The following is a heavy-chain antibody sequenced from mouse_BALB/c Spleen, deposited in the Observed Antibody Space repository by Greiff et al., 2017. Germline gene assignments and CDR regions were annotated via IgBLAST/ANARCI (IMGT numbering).Heavy chain of an antibody. Sequence: VQLVESGAELVRPGTSVKISCKASGYTFTNYWLGWVKQRPGHGLEWIGDLYPGGGYTNYNEKFKGKATLTADTSSSTAYMQLSSLTSEDSAVYFCASTIYYYGSSPFYYFDYWGQGTTLTVSS. CDR3: ASTIYYYGSSPFYYFDY. J-gene: IGHJ2*01. V-gene: IGHV1-63*02. CDR2: LYPGGGYT. CDR1: GYTFTNYW. D-gene: IGHD1-1*01.